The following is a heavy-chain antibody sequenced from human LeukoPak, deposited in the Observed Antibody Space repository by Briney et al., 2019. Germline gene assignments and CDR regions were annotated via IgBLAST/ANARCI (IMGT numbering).Heavy chain of an antibody. CDR2: INHSGST. V-gene: IGHV4-34*01. D-gene: IGHD3-10*01. CDR1: GGSFSGYY. J-gene: IGHJ5*02. CDR3: ARVKGVKGTSWFDP. Sequence: KPSETLSLTCAVYGGSFSGYYWSWIRQPPGKGLERIGEINHSGSTNYNPSLKSRVTISVDTSKNQFSLKLSSVTAADTAVYYCARVKGVKGTSWFDPWGQGTLVTVSS.